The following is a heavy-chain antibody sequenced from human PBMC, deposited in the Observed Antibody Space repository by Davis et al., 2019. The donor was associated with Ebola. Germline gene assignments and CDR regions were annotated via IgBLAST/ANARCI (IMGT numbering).Heavy chain of an antibody. J-gene: IGHJ6*02. CDR3: ARVWDYGMDV. D-gene: IGHD3-16*01. V-gene: IGHV3-11*06. CDR1: GFTFSDYY. CDR2: IILISSYT. Sequence: GESLKISCAASGFTFSDYYMSWXXXXXXXXXXXXXYIILISSYTNYPDSVKGRFTISRDNAKNSLYLQMNSLRAEDTAVYYCARVWDYGMDVWGQGTTVTVSS.